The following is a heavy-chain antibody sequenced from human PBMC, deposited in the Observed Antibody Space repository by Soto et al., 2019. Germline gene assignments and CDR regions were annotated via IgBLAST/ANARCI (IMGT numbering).Heavy chain of an antibody. CDR1: GITFSSSW. D-gene: IGHD2-2*01. CDR3: APSDMPALKS. V-gene: IGHV3-74*01. Sequence: SLRLSCAASGITFSSSWMHWVRQAPGKGLVWVSRISSDGSTTNYADSVKGRFTISRDNAENTLFLQMNSLRAEDTAVYYCAPSDMPALKSWGQGTMVTFSS. CDR2: ISSDGSTT. J-gene: IGHJ4*02.